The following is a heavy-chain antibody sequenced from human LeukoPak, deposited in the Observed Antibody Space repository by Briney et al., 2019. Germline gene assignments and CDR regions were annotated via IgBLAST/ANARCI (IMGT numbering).Heavy chain of an antibody. CDR2: INHSGST. CDR3: ARTSYTNDYGDYRRKYYYYYYYMDV. V-gene: IGHV4-34*01. D-gene: IGHD4-17*01. CDR1: GGSFSGYY. J-gene: IGHJ6*03. Sequence: SETLSLTCAVYGGSFSGYYWSWIRQPPGKGLEWIGEINHSGSTNYNPSLKSRVTISVDTSKNQFSLKLSSVTAADTAVYYCARTSYTNDYGDYRRKYYYYYYYMDVWGKGTTVTISS.